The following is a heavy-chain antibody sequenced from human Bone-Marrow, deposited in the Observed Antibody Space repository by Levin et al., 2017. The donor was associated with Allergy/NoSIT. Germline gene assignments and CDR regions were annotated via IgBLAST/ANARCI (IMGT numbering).Heavy chain of an antibody. Sequence: GESLKISCAASGFTFSSYAMSWVRQAPGKGLEWVSAISGSGGSTYYADSVKGRFTISRDNSKNTLYLQMNSLRAEDTAVYYCAKFFRPYYYDSSGYWANAFDIWGQGTMVTVSS. CDR2: ISGSGGST. J-gene: IGHJ3*02. V-gene: IGHV3-23*01. CDR1: GFTFSSYA. CDR3: AKFFRPYYYDSSGYWANAFDI. D-gene: IGHD3-22*01.